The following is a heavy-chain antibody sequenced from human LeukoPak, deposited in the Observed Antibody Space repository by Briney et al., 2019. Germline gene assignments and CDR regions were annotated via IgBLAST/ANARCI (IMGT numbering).Heavy chain of an antibody. V-gene: IGHV4-59*08. Sequence: SETLSLTCTVSGGSISSYYWSWIRQPPGKGLEWIGYIYYSGSTNHNPSLKSRVTISVDTSKNQFSLKLSSVTAADTAVYYCARHGALRQLVPWFDPWGQGTLVTVSS. J-gene: IGHJ5*02. CDR2: IYYSGST. CDR3: ARHGALRQLVPWFDP. CDR1: GGSISSYY. D-gene: IGHD6-6*01.